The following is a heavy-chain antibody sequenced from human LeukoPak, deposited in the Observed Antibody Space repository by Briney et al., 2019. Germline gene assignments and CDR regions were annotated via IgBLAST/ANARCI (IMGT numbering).Heavy chain of an antibody. CDR2: VNWNSDSI. D-gene: IGHD3-3*01. CDR3: AKAQADYTIPYYYYYYYMDV. V-gene: IGHV3-9*01. CDR1: GFNFGAYA. J-gene: IGHJ6*03. Sequence: PGGSLRLSCAASGFNFGAYAMHWVRQVPGKGLEWVAGVNWNSDSIGYADSVKGRFTISRDNSKNTLYLQMNSLRAEDTAVYYCAKAQADYTIPYYYYYYYMDVWGKGTTVTVSS.